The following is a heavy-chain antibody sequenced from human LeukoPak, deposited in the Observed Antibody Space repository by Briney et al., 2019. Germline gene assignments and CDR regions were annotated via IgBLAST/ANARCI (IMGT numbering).Heavy chain of an antibody. V-gene: IGHV1-18*01. Sequence: ASVKVSCKASGYTFTSYGISWVRQAPGQGLEWMGWISAYNGNTNYAQKLQGRVTMTRNTSISTAYMELSSLRSEDTAVYYCARSFRVAATPYFGYWGQGTLVTVSS. D-gene: IGHD2-15*01. J-gene: IGHJ4*02. CDR3: ARSFRVAATPYFGY. CDR2: ISAYNGNT. CDR1: GYTFTSYG.